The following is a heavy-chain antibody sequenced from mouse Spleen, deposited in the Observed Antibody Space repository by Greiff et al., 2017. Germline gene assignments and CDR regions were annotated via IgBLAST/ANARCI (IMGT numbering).Heavy chain of an antibody. CDR2: IWSDGST. V-gene: IGHV2-4-1*01. CDR3: ASPLHYYGLRNYAMDY. CDR1: GFSLTNYA. Sequence: VKLVESGPGLVAPSQSLSITCTVSGFSLTNYAVHWVRQSPGKGLEWLGVIWSDGSTDYNAAFISRLSISKDNSKSQVFFKMNSLQADDTAIYYCASPLHYYGLRNYAMDYWGQGTSVTVSS. J-gene: IGHJ4*01. D-gene: IGHD1-2*01.